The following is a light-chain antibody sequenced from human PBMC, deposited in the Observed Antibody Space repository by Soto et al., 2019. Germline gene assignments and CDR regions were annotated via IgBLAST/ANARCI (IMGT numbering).Light chain of an antibody. J-gene: IGLJ2*01. Sequence: SYELTQAPSVSVAPGKTAMITCGGNNIGSKSGHWYQQKSGQAPVLVIFYDSDRPSGIPERFSGSNSGNTATLIINRVEAGDEADYYCQVWDSSSNHVIFGGGTKVTVL. CDR2: YDS. CDR1: NIGSKS. CDR3: QVWDSSSNHVI. V-gene: IGLV3-21*04.